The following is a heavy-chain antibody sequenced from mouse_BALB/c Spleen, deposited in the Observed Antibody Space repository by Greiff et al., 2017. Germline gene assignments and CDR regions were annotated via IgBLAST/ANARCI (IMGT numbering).Heavy chain of an antibody. CDR2: INSNGGST. CDR3: ARANYDYGDAMDY. J-gene: IGHJ4*01. Sequence: DVKLVESGGGLVQPGGSLKLSCAASGFTFSSYGMSWVRQTPDKRLELVATINSNGGSTYYPDSVKGRFTISRDNAKNTLYLQMSSLKSEDTAMYYCARANYDYGDAMDYWGQGTSVTVSS. CDR1: GFTFSSYG. D-gene: IGHD2-4*01. V-gene: IGHV5-6-3*01.